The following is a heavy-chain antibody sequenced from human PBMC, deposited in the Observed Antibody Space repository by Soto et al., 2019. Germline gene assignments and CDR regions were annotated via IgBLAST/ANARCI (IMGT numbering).Heavy chain of an antibody. V-gene: IGHV1-69*13. CDR2: IIPIFGTA. Sequence: ASVKVSCKASGGTFSSYAISWVRQAPGQGLEWMGGIIPIFGTANYAQRFQGRVAITADESTSTAYMELSSLRSEDTAVYYCARGSGSDAFDIWGQGTMVTVSS. CDR1: GGTFSSYA. CDR3: ARGSGSDAFDI. J-gene: IGHJ3*02.